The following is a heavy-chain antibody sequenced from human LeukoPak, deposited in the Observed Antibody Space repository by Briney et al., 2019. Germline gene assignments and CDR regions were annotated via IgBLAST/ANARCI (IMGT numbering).Heavy chain of an antibody. Sequence: ASVKVSCKASGYTFTSYDINGVRPATGQGLEWMGWMNPNSGNTGYAQKFQGRVTMTRNTSISTAYMELSSLRSEDTAVYYCARFLLHYDILTGYYTNEFDYWGQGTLVTVSS. CDR1: GYTFTSYD. CDR3: ARFLLHYDILTGYYTNEFDY. CDR2: MNPNSGNT. J-gene: IGHJ4*02. D-gene: IGHD3-9*01. V-gene: IGHV1-8*01.